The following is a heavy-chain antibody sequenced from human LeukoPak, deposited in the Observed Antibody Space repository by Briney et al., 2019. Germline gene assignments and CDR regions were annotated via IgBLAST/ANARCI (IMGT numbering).Heavy chain of an antibody. V-gene: IGHV3-48*01. CDR3: ARGDCSGGSCYLSLTTIDY. CDR2: ISSSSNTI. CDR1: GFTFSSYS. D-gene: IGHD2-15*01. Sequence: GGSLRLSCAASGFTFSSYSMNWVRQAPGKGLECVSYISSSSNTIYYADSVKGRFTISRDNAKNSLYLQMNSLRAEDTAVYYGARGDCSGGSCYLSLTTIDYWGQGTLVTVSS. J-gene: IGHJ4*02.